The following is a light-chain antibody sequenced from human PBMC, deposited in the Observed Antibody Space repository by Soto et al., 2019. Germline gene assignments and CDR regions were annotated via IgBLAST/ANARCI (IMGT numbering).Light chain of an antibody. Sequence: DIVLTHPQGTLALSPGKRSTVSCRASQSVNSDFLAWYQQRPGQAPRLLIYGASSRATGIPDRFSGSGSGTDFTLTISRLEPEDFAVYYCHQYVTSPRTFGQGTKVDIK. V-gene: IGKV3-20*01. CDR1: QSVNSDF. CDR2: GAS. CDR3: HQYVTSPRT. J-gene: IGKJ1*01.